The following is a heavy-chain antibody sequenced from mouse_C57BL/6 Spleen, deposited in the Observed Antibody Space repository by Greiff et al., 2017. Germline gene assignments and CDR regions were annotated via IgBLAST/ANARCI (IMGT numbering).Heavy chain of an antibody. D-gene: IGHD2-3*01. Sequence: VQLQQSGAELVRPGASVTLSCKASGYTFTDYEMHWVKQTPVHGLEWIGAIDPETGGTAYNQKFKGKAILTADKSSSTAYMELRSLTSEDSAVYYCTREGLLYAMDYWGQGTSVTVSS. CDR3: TREGLLYAMDY. CDR2: IDPETGGT. CDR1: GYTFTDYE. V-gene: IGHV1-15*01. J-gene: IGHJ4*01.